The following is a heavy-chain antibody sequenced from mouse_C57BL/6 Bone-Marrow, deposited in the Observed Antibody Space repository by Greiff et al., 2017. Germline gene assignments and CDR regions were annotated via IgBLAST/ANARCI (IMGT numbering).Heavy chain of an antibody. CDR3: ARGDDDRPCAY. V-gene: IGHV14-4*01. CDR2: IDPENGDT. CDR1: GFNINDYY. J-gene: IGHJ3*01. D-gene: IGHD2-3*01. Sequence: EVQLLQSGAELVRPGASVKLSCTASGFNINDYYMHWVKQRPEQGLEWIGRIDPENGDTEYASKFQGKATLTAEKSSNTAYLQLSSLTSEDTAVYYCARGDDDRPCAYWGQGTLVTVSA.